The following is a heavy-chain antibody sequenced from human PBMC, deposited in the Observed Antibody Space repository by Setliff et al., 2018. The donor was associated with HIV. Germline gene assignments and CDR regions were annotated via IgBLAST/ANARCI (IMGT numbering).Heavy chain of an antibody. CDR2: IYTSRGT. CDR1: GGSISSGGYY. D-gene: IGHD3-10*01. J-gene: IGHJ4*02. Sequence: SETLSLTCTVSGGSISSGGYYWSWIRQHPGKGLEWIGYIYTSRGTNYNHSLRTRVIISVDTSNQFSLKLSSVTAADAAVYYCARHGNSWFGELLFYFDYWGQGTLVTV. CDR3: ARHGNSWFGELLFYFDY. V-gene: IGHV4-61*08.